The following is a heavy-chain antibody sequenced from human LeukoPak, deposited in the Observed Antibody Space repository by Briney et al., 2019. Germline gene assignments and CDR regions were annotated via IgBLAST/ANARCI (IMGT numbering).Heavy chain of an antibody. CDR2: INPNSGGT. Sequence: GASVKVTCKASGYTFTGYYMHWVRQAPGQGLEWMGWINPNSGGTNYAQKFQGRVTMTRDTSISTSYMELSRLRSDDTAVYYCATPSPPNWGLYWGQGTLVTVSS. V-gene: IGHV1-2*02. D-gene: IGHD7-27*01. J-gene: IGHJ4*02. CDR3: ATPSPPNWGLY. CDR1: GYTFTGYY.